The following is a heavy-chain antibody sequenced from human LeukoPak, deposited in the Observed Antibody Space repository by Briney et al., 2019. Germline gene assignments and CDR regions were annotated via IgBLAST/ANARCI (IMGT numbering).Heavy chain of an antibody. D-gene: IGHD3-22*01. CDR2: MNPNSGNT. CDR1: GYTFTSYD. J-gene: IGHJ4*02. CDR3: ARGRYDSSGYYYVIFDY. V-gene: IGHV1-8*03. Sequence: ASVKLSCKASGYTFTSYDINWVRQATGQGLEWMGWMNPNSGNTGYAQKFQGRVTITRNTSISTAYMELSSLRSEDTAVYYCARGRYDSSGYYYVIFDYWGQGTLVTVSS.